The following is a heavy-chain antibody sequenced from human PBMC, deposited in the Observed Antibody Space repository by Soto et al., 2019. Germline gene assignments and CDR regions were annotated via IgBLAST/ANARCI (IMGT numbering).Heavy chain of an antibody. CDR1: GFTFSSYA. D-gene: IGHD4-17*01. J-gene: IGHJ4*02. V-gene: IGHV3-23*01. CDR2: ISGSGGST. CDR3: AKDGQGDYGDYAGPLGY. Sequence: GGSLRLSCAASGFTFSSYAMSWVRQAPGKGLEWVSAISGSGGSTYYADSVKGRFTISRDNSKNTLYLQMNSLRAEDTAVYYCAKDGQGDYGDYAGPLGYWGQGTLVTVSS.